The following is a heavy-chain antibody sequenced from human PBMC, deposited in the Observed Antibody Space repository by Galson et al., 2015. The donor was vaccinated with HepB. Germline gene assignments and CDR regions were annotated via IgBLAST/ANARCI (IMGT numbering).Heavy chain of an antibody. J-gene: IGHJ5*02. CDR2: IYHSGTT. D-gene: IGHD3-10*01. CDR3: ATHGGAFNWFDP. V-gene: IGHV4-59*08. CDR1: GVSVSSYH. Sequence: SETLSLTCTVSGVSVSSYHWTWIRQPPGKGLQYIGNIYHSGTTNYNPALRGRVTISLDTSKNQFSLKLTSVTAADTAVYYCATHGGAFNWFDPWGQGTLVTVSS.